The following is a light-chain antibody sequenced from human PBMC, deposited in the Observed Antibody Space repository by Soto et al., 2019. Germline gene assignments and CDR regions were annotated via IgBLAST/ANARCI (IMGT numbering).Light chain of an antibody. CDR3: ISFTTSVTYV. J-gene: IGLJ1*01. CDR1: SSDVGAYNY. V-gene: IGLV2-14*03. CDR2: GVS. Sequence: SVLTQPASVSGSPGQSITVSCTGTSSDVGAYNYVSWYQQHPGKAPKLIISGVSNRPSGVSNRFSASKSGNTASLTISGLQAEDEADYYCISFTTSVTYVFGTGTKVTVL.